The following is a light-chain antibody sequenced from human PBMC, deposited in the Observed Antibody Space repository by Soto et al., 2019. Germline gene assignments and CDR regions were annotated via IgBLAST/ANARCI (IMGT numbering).Light chain of an antibody. CDR2: TAS. V-gene: IGKV3-15*01. Sequence: EVVMTQSPATLSVSPGERATLSCRASQSVGSNLAWYQQKPGQAPRLLIYTASTRATGIPAKFSASGSGTEFTLTISSLQSEDFAVYYCQQYNNWPPRITFGQGTRLEIK. CDR3: QQYNNWPPRIT. J-gene: IGKJ5*01. CDR1: QSVGSN.